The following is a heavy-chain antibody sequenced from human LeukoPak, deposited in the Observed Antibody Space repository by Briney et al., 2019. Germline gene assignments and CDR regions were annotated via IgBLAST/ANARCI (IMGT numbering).Heavy chain of an antibody. CDR2: ISSSSTYT. J-gene: IGHJ4*02. D-gene: IGHD4-17*01. Sequence: GGSLRLSCAASGFTFSDYFMSWMPQAPGKGLEWVSYISSSSTYTNYADSVKGRFTISRDNARNSLYLQMSSLRADDTAVYYCARRMTSVTTLDYWGQGTLVTVSS. CDR3: ARRMTSVTTLDY. CDR1: GFTFSDYF. V-gene: IGHV3-11*03.